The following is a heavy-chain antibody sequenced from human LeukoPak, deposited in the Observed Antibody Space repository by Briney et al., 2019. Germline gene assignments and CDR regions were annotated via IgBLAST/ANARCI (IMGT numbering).Heavy chain of an antibody. CDR2: IYTSGST. D-gene: IGHD3-3*01. J-gene: IGHJ3*02. CDR3: ARSYYDFWSRYDSVDAFDI. Sequence: SETLSLTCTVSGGSISSYYWSWIRQPPGKGLEWIGYIYTSGSTNYNPSLKSRVTISVDTSKNQFSLKLSSVTAADTAVYYCARSYYDFWSRYDSVDAFDICGQGTMVTVSS. CDR1: GGSISSYY. V-gene: IGHV4-4*09.